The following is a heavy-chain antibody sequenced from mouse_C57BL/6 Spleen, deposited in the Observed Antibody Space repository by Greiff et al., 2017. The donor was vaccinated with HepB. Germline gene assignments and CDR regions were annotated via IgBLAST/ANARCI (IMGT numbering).Heavy chain of an antibody. CDR1: GYSITSGYY. Sequence: ESGPGLVKPSQSLSLTCSVTGYSITSGYYWNWIRQFPGNKLEWMGYISYDGSNNYNPSLKNRISITRDTSKNQFFLKLNSVTTEDTATYYCAREDYDYGYYFDYWGQGTTLTVSS. J-gene: IGHJ2*01. CDR2: ISYDGSN. V-gene: IGHV3-6*01. D-gene: IGHD2-4*01. CDR3: AREDYDYGYYFDY.